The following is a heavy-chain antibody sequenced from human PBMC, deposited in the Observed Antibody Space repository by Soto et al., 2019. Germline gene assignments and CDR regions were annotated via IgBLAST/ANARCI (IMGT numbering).Heavy chain of an antibody. V-gene: IGHV1-69*01. CDR1: GGTFSRHP. J-gene: IGHJ4*02. Sequence: QVQLVQSGAEVKKPGSSVKVSCKTSGGTFSRHPISWVRQAPGQGLEWMGGIIPFSHTTTYAQSFQGRVTISADESTSTAYMELSSLTSDDTAVYYCTREGYKYGRPANFDSWGQGTLVTVSS. D-gene: IGHD5-18*01. CDR3: TREGYKYGRPANFDS. CDR2: IIPFSHTT.